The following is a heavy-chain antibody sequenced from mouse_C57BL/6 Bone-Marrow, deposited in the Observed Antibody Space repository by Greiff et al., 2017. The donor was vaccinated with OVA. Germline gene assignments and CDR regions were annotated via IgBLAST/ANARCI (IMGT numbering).Heavy chain of an antibody. CDR3: ASPLSFDV. J-gene: IGHJ1*03. CDR1: GYTFTSYW. CDR2: IHPNSGST. Sequence: QVQLQQPGAELVKPGASVKLSCKASGYTFTSYWMHWVKQRPGQGLEWIGIIHPNSGSTNYTEKFKSKATLTVDKSSSTAYMQLRSLTAEDPAVYYCASPLSFDVWGTGTTVTVSS. V-gene: IGHV1-64*01. D-gene: IGHD6-1*01.